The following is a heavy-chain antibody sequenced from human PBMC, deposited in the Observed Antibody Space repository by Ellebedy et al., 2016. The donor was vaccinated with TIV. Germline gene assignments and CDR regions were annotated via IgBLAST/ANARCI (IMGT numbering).Heavy chain of an antibody. D-gene: IGHD5-12*01. Sequence: GGSLRLSCAASGFAFSSYGMHWIRQAPGKGLEWVALFSSDGKTTYYADSVKGRFTISRDNSMNILSLEMNSLRPEDTAVYYCARAVATYFDSWGQGTLVSVSS. V-gene: IGHV3-30*04. CDR2: FSSDGKTT. J-gene: IGHJ4*02. CDR1: GFAFSSYG. CDR3: ARAVATYFDS.